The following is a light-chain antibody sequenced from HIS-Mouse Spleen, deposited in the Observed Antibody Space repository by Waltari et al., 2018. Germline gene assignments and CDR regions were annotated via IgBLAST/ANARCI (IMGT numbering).Light chain of an antibody. CDR3: QQYNNWWT. Sequence: EIVMTQSPATLSVSPGERATLSRRASQSVSSNLAWYQQKPGQAPRLLIYGASTRATGIPARFSGSGSGTEFTLTISSMQSEDFAVYYWQQYNNWWTFGQGTKVEIK. CDR1: QSVSSN. CDR2: GAS. V-gene: IGKV3-15*01. J-gene: IGKJ1*01.